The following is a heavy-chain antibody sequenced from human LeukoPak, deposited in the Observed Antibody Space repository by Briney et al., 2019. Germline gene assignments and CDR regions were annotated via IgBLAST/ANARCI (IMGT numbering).Heavy chain of an antibody. CDR2: IYYSGNT. Sequence: PSETLSLTCTVSGGSISSDNYYWVWIRQPPGKGLEWIVSIYYSGNTYYNPSLKSRVTISVDTSKNQFSLKLSSVTAADTAVYYCTRRPPGTTTTANWFDPWGQGTLVTVSS. CDR1: GGSISSDNYY. J-gene: IGHJ5*02. V-gene: IGHV4-39*01. CDR3: TRRPPGTTTTANWFDP. D-gene: IGHD1-14*01.